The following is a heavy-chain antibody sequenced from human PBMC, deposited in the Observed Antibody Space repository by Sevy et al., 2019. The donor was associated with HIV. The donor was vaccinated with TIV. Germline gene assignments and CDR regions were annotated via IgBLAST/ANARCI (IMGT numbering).Heavy chain of an antibody. CDR2: ISKEGTNK. D-gene: IGHD2-21*02. Sequence: GGSLRLSCEASGFTFTRYAFHWVRQAPGKGLEWVAVISKEGTNKYFIDSVKGRFTISRDVSKGILYLQMNSLTAEDPAIFSCAKTLQKLPFHPHYFDYWGQGTLVTVSS. CDR1: GFTFTRYA. J-gene: IGHJ4*02. V-gene: IGHV3-30-3*02. CDR3: AKTLQKLPFHPHYFDY.